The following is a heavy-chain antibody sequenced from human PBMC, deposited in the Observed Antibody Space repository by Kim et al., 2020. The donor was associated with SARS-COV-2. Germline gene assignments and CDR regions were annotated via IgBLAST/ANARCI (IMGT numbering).Heavy chain of an antibody. D-gene: IGHD6-13*01. V-gene: IGHV3-66*02. CDR1: GFTVSSNY. J-gene: IGHJ6*02. CDR3: ARGLRSSSWYLHSYYGMDV. Sequence: GGSLRLSCAASGFTVSSNYMSWVRQAPGKGLEWVSVIYSGGSTYYADSVKGRFTISRDNSKNTLYLQMNRLRAEDTAVYYCARGLRSSSWYLHSYYGMDVWGQGTTVTVSS. CDR2: IYSGGST.